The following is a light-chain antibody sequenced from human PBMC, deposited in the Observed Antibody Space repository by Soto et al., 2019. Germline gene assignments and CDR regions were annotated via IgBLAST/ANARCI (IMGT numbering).Light chain of an antibody. CDR3: QQYNSYCT. J-gene: IGKJ1*01. CDR2: KAS. Sequence: DIQMTQSPSTLSASVGDRVTITCRASQCISSWLAWYQQKPGKAPKLLIYKASSLESGVPPRFSGSGSGTEFTLTISSLQPDDFATYYCQQYNSYCTFGQGTKVEIK. CDR1: QCISSW. V-gene: IGKV1-5*03.